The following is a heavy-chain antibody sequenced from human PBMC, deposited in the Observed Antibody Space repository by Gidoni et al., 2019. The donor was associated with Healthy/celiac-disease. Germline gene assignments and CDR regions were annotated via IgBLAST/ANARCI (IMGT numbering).Heavy chain of an antibody. V-gene: IGHV4-39*01. CDR1: GGSLSSSSYY. CDR3: ARLGYCSGGSGYSEGY. CDR2: IYYSGST. J-gene: IGHJ4*02. Sequence: QLQLQESGPGLVKPSETLALTCPVSGGSLSSSSYYWGWIRQPPGKGLEWIGSIYYSGSTYCNPSLKSRVTIAVDTSKNQFSLKLSSVTAADTAVYYCARLGYCSGGSGYSEGYWGQGTLVTVSS. D-gene: IGHD2-15*01.